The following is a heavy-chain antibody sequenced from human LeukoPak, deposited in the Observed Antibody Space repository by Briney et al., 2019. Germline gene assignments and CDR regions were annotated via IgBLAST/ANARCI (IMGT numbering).Heavy chain of an antibody. CDR2: IYHSGST. CDR3: ATLEIGDYYFDY. V-gene: IGHV4-39*01. D-gene: IGHD3-16*01. Sequence: PSETLSLTCTVSGGSISSSSYYWGWIRQPPGKGLEWIGSIYHSGSTYYNPSLKSRVTISVDTSKNHFSLRLSSVTAADTAVYYCATLEIGDYYFDYWGQGTLVTVSS. CDR1: GGSISSSSYY. J-gene: IGHJ4*02.